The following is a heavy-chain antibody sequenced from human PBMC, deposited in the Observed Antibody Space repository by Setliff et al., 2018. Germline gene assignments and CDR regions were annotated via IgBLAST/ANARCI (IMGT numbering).Heavy chain of an antibody. CDR3: ARQRGNSGFLDF. D-gene: IGHD5-12*01. J-gene: IGHJ4*02. CDR2: IQNGGNT. CDR1: GDSISRYY. V-gene: IGHV4-59*03. Sequence: SETLSLTCTVSGDSISRYYWSWIRQPPGKGLEWIGYIQNGGNTNYNPSLKSRLTISVDTSNNQFSLRLTSVTAADAAVYYCARQRGNSGFLDFWGQGALVTVSS.